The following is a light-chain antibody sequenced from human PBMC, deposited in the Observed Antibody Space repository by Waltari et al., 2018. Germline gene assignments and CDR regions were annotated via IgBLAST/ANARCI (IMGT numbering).Light chain of an antibody. J-gene: IGKJ1*01. CDR3: QQSYNTPPVT. CDR2: AAS. Sequence: DILMTQSPSSLSASVGDRVTITCRASQSISNCLNWYQQKPGKAPNLLIYAASSLETGVPSRFSGRGSGTDFTLTISSLQPDDFGTYYCQQSYNTPPVTFGPGTKVDIK. CDR1: QSISNC. V-gene: IGKV1-39*01.